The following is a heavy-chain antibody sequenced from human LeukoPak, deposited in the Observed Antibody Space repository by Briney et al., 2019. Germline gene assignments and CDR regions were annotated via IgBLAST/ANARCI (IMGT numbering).Heavy chain of an antibody. CDR3: ATDLRYYDCWSCYYTDWFAA. CDR1: GFTFSSYW. D-gene: IGHD3-3*01. CDR2: IKQDGSEK. J-gene: IGHJ5*02. V-gene: IGHV3-7*01. Sequence: GGSLRLSCAASGFTFSSYWMSWVRQAPGKGLESVANIKQDGSEKYYVDSVKGRFTISRDNAKNSLYLQMNSLRAEDTAVYYCATDLRYYDCWSCYYTDWFAAWGQGSPVTVSS.